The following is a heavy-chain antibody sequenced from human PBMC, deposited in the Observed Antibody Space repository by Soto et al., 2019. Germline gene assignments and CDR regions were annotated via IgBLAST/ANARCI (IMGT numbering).Heavy chain of an antibody. CDR2: ISAYNGNT. D-gene: IGHD3-9*01. CDR3: ARARLRYFDWSLPEWSDP. CDR1: GYTFTSYG. J-gene: IGHJ5*02. V-gene: IGHV1-18*01. Sequence: GASVKVCCKASGYTFTSYGISWVRQAPGQGLEWMGWISAYNGNTNYAQKLQGRVTMTTDTSTSTAYMELRSLRSDDTAVYYCARARLRYFDWSLPEWSDPWGQGTLVTVSS.